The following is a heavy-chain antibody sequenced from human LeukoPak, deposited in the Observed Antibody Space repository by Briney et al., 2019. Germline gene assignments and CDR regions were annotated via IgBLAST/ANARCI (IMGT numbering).Heavy chain of an antibody. Sequence: GGSLRLSCASSGFIFNKHAMSWVRQAPGKGLEWVSGLSGSGSSTDYADSVKGRFTVSRDNSKNTLFLQMHSLRAEDTAIYYCAKERDYGPADYWGQGTLVTVSS. CDR1: GFIFNKHA. V-gene: IGHV3-23*01. CDR3: AKERDYGPADY. CDR2: LSGSGSST. J-gene: IGHJ4*02. D-gene: IGHD4/OR15-4a*01.